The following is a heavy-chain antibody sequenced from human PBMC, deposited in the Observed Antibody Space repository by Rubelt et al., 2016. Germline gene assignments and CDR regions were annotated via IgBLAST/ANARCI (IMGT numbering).Heavy chain of an antibody. J-gene: IGHJ4*02. CDR2: INTNTGHP. V-gene: IGHV7-4-1*02. D-gene: IGHD6-13*01. Sequence: QVQLVQSGSELKKPGASVKVSCKASGYTFTSYAMNWVRQAPGQGLEWMGWINTNTGHPTYAQGFTGRLGFSLDTPVSTAYLQISSLKAEDTAVYYCARVIAAAGRDGNYFDYWGQGTLVTVSS. CDR3: ARVIAAAGRDGNYFDY. CDR1: GYTFTSYA.